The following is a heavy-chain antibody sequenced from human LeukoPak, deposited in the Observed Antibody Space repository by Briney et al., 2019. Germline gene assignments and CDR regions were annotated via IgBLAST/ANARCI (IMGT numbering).Heavy chain of an antibody. D-gene: IGHD6-19*01. Sequence: PGRTLRLSCAASGFTFDDYAMHWVRQAPGKGLEWVSGISWNSGSIGYADSVKGRFTISRDNAKNSLYLQMNSLRAEDTALYYCAKSVGGIAVAGTGYFQHWGQGTLVTVSS. CDR3: AKSVGGIAVAGTGYFQH. CDR2: ISWNSGSI. V-gene: IGHV3-9*01. J-gene: IGHJ1*01. CDR1: GFTFDDYA.